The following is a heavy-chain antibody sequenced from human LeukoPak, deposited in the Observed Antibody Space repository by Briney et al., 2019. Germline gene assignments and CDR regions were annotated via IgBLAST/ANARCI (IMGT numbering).Heavy chain of an antibody. CDR3: ARDHPTMVSSRAYNWFDP. Sequence: ASVKVSCKASGYTFTSYDINWVRQATGQGLEWMGWMNPNSGNTGYAQKFQGRVTMTRNTSISTAYMELNSLRAEDTAVYYCARDHPTMVSSRAYNWFDPWGQGTLVTVSS. CDR1: GYTFTSYD. J-gene: IGHJ5*02. D-gene: IGHD6-13*01. V-gene: IGHV1-8*01. CDR2: MNPNSGNT.